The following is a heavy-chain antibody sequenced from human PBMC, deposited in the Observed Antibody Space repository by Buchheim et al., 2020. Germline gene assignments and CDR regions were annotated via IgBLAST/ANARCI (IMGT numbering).Heavy chain of an antibody. J-gene: IGHJ4*02. Sequence: QVQLQQWGAGLLKPSETLSLTCAVYGGSFSGYYWSWIRQPPGKGLEWIGEINHSGSTNYNPSLKSRVTISVDTSKNQFSLKLSCVTAADTGVYYCARGRYDFWSGYYSAGYFDYWGQGTRVTVSS. V-gene: IGHV4-34*01. D-gene: IGHD3-3*01. CDR1: GGSFSGYY. CDR2: INHSGST. CDR3: ARGRYDFWSGYYSAGYFDY.